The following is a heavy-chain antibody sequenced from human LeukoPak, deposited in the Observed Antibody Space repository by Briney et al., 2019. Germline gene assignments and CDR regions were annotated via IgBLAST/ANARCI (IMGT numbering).Heavy chain of an antibody. CDR3: AKEGGSYYYNYYMDV. J-gene: IGHJ6*03. Sequence: PGGSLRLSCAASGFTFDDYAMHWVRQAPGKGLEWVAAISGSGVNTYYADSVKGRFTISRDNSKNTLYLHMNSLRAEDTAVYYCAKEGGSYYYNYYMDVWGKGTTVTISS. CDR1: GFTFDDYA. D-gene: IGHD1-26*01. CDR2: ISGSGVNT. V-gene: IGHV3-23*01.